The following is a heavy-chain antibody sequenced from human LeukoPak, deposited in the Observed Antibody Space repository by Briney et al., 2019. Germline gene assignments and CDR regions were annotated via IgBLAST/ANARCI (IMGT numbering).Heavy chain of an antibody. J-gene: IGHJ6*02. CDR3: ARESEYSYGYSGMDV. V-gene: IGHV3-64*01. CDR2: ISTNGGST. D-gene: IGHD5-18*01. Sequence: PGGSLRLSCAASGFTFSSYAMHWVRQAPGKGLEYVSAISTNGGSTYYANSVKGRLTISRDNSKNTLYLQMGSLRAEDMAVYYCARESEYSYGYSGMDVWGQGTTVTVSS. CDR1: GFTFSSYA.